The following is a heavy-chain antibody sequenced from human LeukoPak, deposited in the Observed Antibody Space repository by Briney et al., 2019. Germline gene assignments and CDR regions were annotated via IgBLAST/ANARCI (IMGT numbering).Heavy chain of an antibody. CDR3: ATIENREAAQGYFDY. D-gene: IGHD6-6*01. J-gene: IGHJ4*02. Sequence: SVKVSCKASGGTFSSYAISWVRQAPGQGLEWMGGIIPIFGTANYAQKFQGRVTITADESTSTAYMELSSLRSEDTAVYYCATIENREAAQGYFDYWGQGTLVTVSS. V-gene: IGHV1-69*13. CDR1: GGTFSSYA. CDR2: IIPIFGTA.